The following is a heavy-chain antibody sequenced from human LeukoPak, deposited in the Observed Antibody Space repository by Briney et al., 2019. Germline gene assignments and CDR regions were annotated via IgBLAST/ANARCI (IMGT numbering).Heavy chain of an antibody. J-gene: IGHJ4*02. CDR1: GFTFSDYY. Sequence: GGSLRLSCAASGFTFSDYYMSWIRQAPGKGLEWVSYISSSGSTIYYADSVKGRFTISRDNAKNSLHLQMNSLRAEDTAVYYCARLAVAGTWGFDYWGQGTLVTVSS. V-gene: IGHV3-11*04. CDR2: ISSSGSTI. D-gene: IGHD6-19*01. CDR3: ARLAVAGTWGFDY.